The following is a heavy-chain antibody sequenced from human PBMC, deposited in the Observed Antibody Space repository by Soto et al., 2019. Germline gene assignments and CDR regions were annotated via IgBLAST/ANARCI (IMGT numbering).Heavy chain of an antibody. CDR2: ISSSSYI. V-gene: IGHV3-21*01. Sequence: GGSLRLSCAASGFTFSSYSMNWVRQAPGKGLEWVSSISSSSYIYYADSVKGRFTISRDNAKNSLYLQMNSLRAEDTAVYYCARDWFLELLSLVTPTFDYWGQGTLVTVSS. CDR3: ARDWFLELLSLVTPTFDY. D-gene: IGHD3-10*01. CDR1: GFTFSSYS. J-gene: IGHJ4*02.